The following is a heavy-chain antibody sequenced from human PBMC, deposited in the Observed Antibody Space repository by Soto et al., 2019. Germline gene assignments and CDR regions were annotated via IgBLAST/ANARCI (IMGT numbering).Heavy chain of an antibody. CDR2: INHSGST. J-gene: IGHJ5*02. CDR3: ARVGGINWFDP. V-gene: IGHV4-34*01. CDR1: GGSFSGYY. Sequence: SETLSLTCAVYGGSFSGYYWTWIRQPPGTGLEWIGEINHSGSTNYNPSLKSRVTISVDTSKNQFSLKLTSVTAADTAVYYCARVGGINWFDPWGQGTLVTVSS. D-gene: IGHD3-16*01.